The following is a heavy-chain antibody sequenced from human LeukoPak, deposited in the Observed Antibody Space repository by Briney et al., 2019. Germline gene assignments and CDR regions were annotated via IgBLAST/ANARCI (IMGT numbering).Heavy chain of an antibody. V-gene: IGHV3-53*01. CDR3: ASGSGSYRTPYYYMDV. J-gene: IGHJ6*03. CDR2: IYSGGST. Sequence: GGSLRLSCAASGFTVSNNYMSWVRQAPGKGLEWVSVIYSGGSTYYADSVKGRFTISRDNSKNTLYLQMNSLRAEDTAVYYRASGSGSYRTPYYYMDVWGTGTTVTVSS. D-gene: IGHD3-10*01. CDR1: GFTVSNNY.